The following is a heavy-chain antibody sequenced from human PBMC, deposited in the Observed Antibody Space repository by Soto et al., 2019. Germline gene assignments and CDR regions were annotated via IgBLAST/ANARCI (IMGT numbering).Heavy chain of an antibody. CDR3: ARDLGYYGDYHCVFDP. D-gene: IGHD4-17*01. CDR1: GASISNYY. Sequence: PSETLSLTCTVSGASISNYYWSWIRQPPGKGLELIGYVYYSGSIHYNPSLKSRVTISIDTSKNQFSLKLNSVTAADTAMYFCARDLGYYGDYHCVFDPCGQGTLVTVSS. J-gene: IGHJ5*02. CDR2: VYYSGSI. V-gene: IGHV4-59*01.